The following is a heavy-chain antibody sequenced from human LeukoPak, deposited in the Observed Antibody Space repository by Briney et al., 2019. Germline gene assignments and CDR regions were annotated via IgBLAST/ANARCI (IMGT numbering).Heavy chain of an antibody. CDR3: ANRGTKWLPPPTDAFDV. D-gene: IGHD2-8*01. V-gene: IGHV3-23*01. CDR1: GFSFSSHA. J-gene: IGHJ3*01. CDR2: ISSGGGTT. Sequence: GGSLRLSCAASGFSFSSHAMSWVRQAPGKGLQWVSTISSGGGTTYYGDSVKGRFTISRDNSKNTLYLQMNSLRADDTAIYYCANRGTKWLPPPTDAFDVWGQGTMVTVSS.